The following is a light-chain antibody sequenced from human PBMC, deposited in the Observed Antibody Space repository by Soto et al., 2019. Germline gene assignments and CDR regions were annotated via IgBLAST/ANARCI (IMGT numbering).Light chain of an antibody. CDR3: SSFAGNHNLV. CDR1: SSDVGGYNY. V-gene: IGLV2-8*01. J-gene: IGLJ2*01. Sequence: QSALTQPPSASGSPGQSVTLSCTGTSSDVGGYNYVSWYQQHPGKAPKLMISEVSKRPSGVPDRFSGSKSGNTASLTVSGLQAEDEADYYCSSFAGNHNLVFGGGTKLTVL. CDR2: EVS.